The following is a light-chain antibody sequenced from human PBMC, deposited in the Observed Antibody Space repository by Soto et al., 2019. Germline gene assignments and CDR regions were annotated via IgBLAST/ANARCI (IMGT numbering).Light chain of an antibody. V-gene: IGKV3D-15*01. CDR1: QSVSSN. J-gene: IGKJ4*01. Sequence: EIVMTQSPATLSVSPGERATLSCRAGQSVSSNLAWYQQKPGQAPRLLIYGASTRATGIPARFSGSGSGTEFTLTISSLQSGDFAVYYCQQYNNWQTFGGGTKVEIK. CDR2: GAS. CDR3: QQYNNWQT.